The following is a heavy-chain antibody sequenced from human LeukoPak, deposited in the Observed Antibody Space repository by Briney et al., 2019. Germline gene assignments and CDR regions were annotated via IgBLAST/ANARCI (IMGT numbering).Heavy chain of an antibody. CDR3: SRGKILGDDFDY. J-gene: IGHJ4*02. D-gene: IGHD2-21*02. CDR1: GFTFSGYS. Sequence: GGSLRLSCAASGFTFSGYSMNCVRQAPGKGLEWVSSISTPSTYIYYADSVKGRFTISRDNAKNTLYLQMNRLRAEDTAVYYCSRGKILGDDFDYWGQGTLVTVSS. V-gene: IGHV3-21*01. CDR2: ISTPSTYI.